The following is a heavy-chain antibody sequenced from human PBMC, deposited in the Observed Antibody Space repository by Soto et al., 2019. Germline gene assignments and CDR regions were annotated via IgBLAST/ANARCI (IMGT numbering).Heavy chain of an antibody. J-gene: IGHJ6*02. CDR3: ARALGSGSYPWYYYYYGMDV. Sequence: VSCKASGYTFTGYYMHWVRQAPGQWLEWMGWINPNSGGTNYAQKFQGWVTMTRDTSISTAYMELSRLRSDDTAVYYCARALGSGSYPWYYYYYGMDVWGQGTTVTVSS. V-gene: IGHV1-2*04. CDR2: INPNSGGT. CDR1: GYTFTGYY. D-gene: IGHD3-10*01.